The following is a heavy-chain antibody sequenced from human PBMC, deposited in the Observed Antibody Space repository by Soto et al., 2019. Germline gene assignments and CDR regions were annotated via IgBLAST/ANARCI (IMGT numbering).Heavy chain of an antibody. J-gene: IGHJ4*02. D-gene: IGHD2-8*02. CDR3: ARDKITGLFDY. CDR2: IYYSGST. V-gene: IGHV4-59*12. CDR1: RGSISSYY. Sequence: PSDTLSLTCTVSRGSISSYYWSWIRQPPGKGLEWIGNIYYSGSTNYNPSLKSRVTISVDTSKNQFSLKLTSVTAADTAVYYCARDKITGLFDYWGQGTLVTVSS.